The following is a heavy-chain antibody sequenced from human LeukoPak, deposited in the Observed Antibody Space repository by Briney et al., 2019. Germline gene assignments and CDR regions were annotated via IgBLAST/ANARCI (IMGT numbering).Heavy chain of an antibody. CDR2: IYTSGST. V-gene: IGHV4-4*07. D-gene: IGHD3-10*01. J-gene: IGHJ5*02. CDR3: ARVTAYIRIIMVRGVIPINWFDP. CDR1: GGSISSYY. Sequence: PSETLSLTCTVSGGSISSYYWSWIRQPAGKGLEWIGRIYTSGSTNYNPSLKSRVTMSVDTSKNQFSLKLSSVTAADTAVYYCARVTAYIRIIMVRGVIPINWFDPWGQGTLVTVSS.